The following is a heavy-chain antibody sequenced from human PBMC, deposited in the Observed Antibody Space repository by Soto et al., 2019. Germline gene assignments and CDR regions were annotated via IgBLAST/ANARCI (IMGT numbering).Heavy chain of an antibody. CDR1: GGSFSGYY. J-gene: IGHJ4*02. Sequence: SETLSLTCAVYGGSFSGYYWSWTRQPPGKGLEWIGEINHSGSTNYNPSLKSRVTISVDTSKNQFSLKLSSVTAADTAVYYCARGTYYYGSGSPDFDYWGQGTLVTVSS. CDR3: ARGTYYYGSGSPDFDY. D-gene: IGHD3-10*01. V-gene: IGHV4-34*01. CDR2: INHSGST.